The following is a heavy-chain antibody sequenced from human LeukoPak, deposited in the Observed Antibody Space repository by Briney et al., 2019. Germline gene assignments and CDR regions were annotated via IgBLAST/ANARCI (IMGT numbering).Heavy chain of an antibody. Sequence: SETLSLTCTVSGGSISSYYWSWIRQPPGKGLEWVGYIYYSGSTNYNPSLKSRVTISVDTSKNQFSLKLSSVTAADTAVYYCARGRGSGYPDFDYWGQGTLVTVSS. D-gene: IGHD5-12*01. V-gene: IGHV4-59*01. CDR2: IYYSGST. J-gene: IGHJ4*02. CDR3: ARGRGSGYPDFDY. CDR1: GGSISSYY.